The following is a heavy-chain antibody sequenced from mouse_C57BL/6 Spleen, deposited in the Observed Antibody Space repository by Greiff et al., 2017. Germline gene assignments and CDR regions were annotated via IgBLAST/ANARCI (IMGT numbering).Heavy chain of an antibody. J-gene: IGHJ2*01. V-gene: IGHV1-64*01. D-gene: IGHD1-1*01. CDR3: ARGAITTVVVPHY. Sequence: QVQLKQPGAELVKPGASVKLSCKASGYTFTSYWMHWVKQRPGQGLEWIGMIHPNSGSTNYNEKFKSKATLTVDKSSSTAYMQLSSLTSEDSAVYYCARGAITTVVVPHYWGQGTTLTVSS. CDR1: GYTFTSYW. CDR2: IHPNSGST.